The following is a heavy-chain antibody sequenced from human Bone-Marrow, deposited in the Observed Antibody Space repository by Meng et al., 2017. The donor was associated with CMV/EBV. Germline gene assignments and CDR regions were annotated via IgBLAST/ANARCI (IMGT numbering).Heavy chain of an antibody. CDR2: INSDGSST. V-gene: IGHV3-74*01. D-gene: IGHD2-2*01. CDR3: ARSPGYCSDTDCYSNHFDY. CDR1: GFTFSSYW. J-gene: IGHJ4*02. Sequence: GESLKISCAASGFTFSSYWMHWVRQAPGKGLVWVSRINSDGSSTSYADSVKGRFTISRDNAKNTLYLQMNSLRAEDTAVYYCARSPGYCSDTDCYSNHFDYWGQGTLVTVSS.